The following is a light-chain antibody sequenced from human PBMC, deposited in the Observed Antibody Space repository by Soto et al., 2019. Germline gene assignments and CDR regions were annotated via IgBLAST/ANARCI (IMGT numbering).Light chain of an antibody. CDR1: QGISSY. Sequence: DIQLTQSPSFLSASVGDRVTITCRASQGISSYLAWYQQKPGKAPKLLIYAASTLQSGVPSRFSGSGSGTKFTHTISSLQPEDLATYYRQQLNSYPRYTFGQGTKLEIK. CDR2: AAS. CDR3: QQLNSYPRYT. V-gene: IGKV1-9*01. J-gene: IGKJ2*01.